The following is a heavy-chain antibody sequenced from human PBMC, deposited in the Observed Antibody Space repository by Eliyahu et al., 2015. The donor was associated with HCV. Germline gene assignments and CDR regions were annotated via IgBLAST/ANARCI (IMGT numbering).Heavy chain of an antibody. Sequence: VSTITWNSGDIGYAASVKGRFTISRDNAKKSLYLQMNSLHSEDTALNFCTKGMAVAGATFDVWGQGTMVTVSS. CDR2: ITWNSGDI. CDR3: TKGMAVAGATFDV. J-gene: IGHJ3*01. V-gene: IGHV3-9*01. D-gene: IGHD6-19*01.